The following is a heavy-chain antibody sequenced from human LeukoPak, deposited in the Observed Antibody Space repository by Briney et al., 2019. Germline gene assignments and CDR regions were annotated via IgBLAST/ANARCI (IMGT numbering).Heavy chain of an antibody. D-gene: IGHD2-15*01. CDR3: AKDQGAAVVFYYYYMDV. Sequence: GGSLRLSCAASGFTFTSYGMRWVRQAPGKGLEWVAFIRYDGSNEYYGDSVKGRFTISRDNSKDTLYLQMNRLRAEDTALYYCAKDQGAAVVFYYYYMDVWGKGTTVTVSS. J-gene: IGHJ6*03. V-gene: IGHV3-30*02. CDR1: GFTFTSYG. CDR2: IRYDGSNE.